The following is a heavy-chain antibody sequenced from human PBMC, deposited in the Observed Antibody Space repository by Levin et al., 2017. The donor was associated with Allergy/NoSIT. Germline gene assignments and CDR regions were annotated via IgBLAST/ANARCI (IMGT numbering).Heavy chain of an antibody. V-gene: IGHV1-18*01. Sequence: GESLKISCKASGYTFDSHGITWVRQAPGQGLEWMGWISASNGNTHYAQKLQGRVTMTTDTSTSTAYMELRSLRSDDTAVYYCARVAPSRVVVVPAPLSLWFDPWGQGTLVTVSS. J-gene: IGHJ5*02. CDR2: ISASNGNT. D-gene: IGHD2-15*01. CDR3: ARVAPSRVVVVPAPLSLWFDP. CDR1: GYTFDSHG.